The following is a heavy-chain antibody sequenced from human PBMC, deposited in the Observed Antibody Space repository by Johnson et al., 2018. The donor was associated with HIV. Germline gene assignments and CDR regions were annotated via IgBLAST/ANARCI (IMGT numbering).Heavy chain of an antibody. V-gene: IGHV3-30*04. CDR1: GFTFSSYA. CDR2: ISYDGSYK. Sequence: QVQLVESGGGVVQPGRSLRLSCAASGFTFSSYAMHWVRQAPAKGLEWVAVISYDGSYKYYADSVKGRFTISRDNSKSTLYLQMNSLEAEDTAVYYCARVRTGRENAFDIWGQGTMVTVSS. D-gene: IGHD2-8*02. J-gene: IGHJ3*02. CDR3: ARVRTGRENAFDI.